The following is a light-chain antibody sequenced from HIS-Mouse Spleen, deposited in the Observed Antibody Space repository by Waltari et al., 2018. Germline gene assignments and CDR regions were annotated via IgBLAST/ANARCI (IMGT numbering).Light chain of an antibody. V-gene: IGLV2-11*01. CDR1: SSDVGGYNY. J-gene: IGLJ3*02. Sequence: QSALTQPRSVSGSPGQSVTISCTGTSSDVGGYNYVRWYQQHPGKAPKLMIYDVSKRPSGVSNRFSGSKSGNTASLTISGLQAEDEADYYCCSYAGSSTWVFGGGTKLTVL. CDR2: DVS. CDR3: CSYAGSSTWV.